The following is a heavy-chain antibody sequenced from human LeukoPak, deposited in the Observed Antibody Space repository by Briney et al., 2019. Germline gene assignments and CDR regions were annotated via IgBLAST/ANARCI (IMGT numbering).Heavy chain of an antibody. J-gene: IGHJ4*02. CDR1: GFTFSSYA. D-gene: IGHD3-10*01. V-gene: IGHV3-23*01. CDR3: AKGALWSGELIYYFDY. Sequence: GASLRLSCAASGFTFSSYAMSWVRQAPGKGLEWVSAISGSGGSTYYADSVKGRFTISRDNFKNTLYLQMNSLRAEDTAVYYCAKGALWSGELIYYFDYWGQGTLVTVSS. CDR2: ISGSGGST.